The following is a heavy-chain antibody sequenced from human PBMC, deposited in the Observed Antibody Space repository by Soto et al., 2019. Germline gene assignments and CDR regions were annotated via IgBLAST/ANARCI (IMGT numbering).Heavy chain of an antibody. CDR1: GGTVTTYY. J-gene: IGHJ4*02. Sequence: PGGSLRLSCAAAGGTVTTYYMHWVRQAPGKGLVWVSRVSGDGRSTDYADSVKGRFTPSRDNARNALSLQMSSLRVEDTAVYYRPRGGRGGFDSLGQGVLVTVSS. CDR3: PRGGRGGFDS. V-gene: IGHV3-74*01. CDR2: VSGDGRST. D-gene: IGHD3-16*01.